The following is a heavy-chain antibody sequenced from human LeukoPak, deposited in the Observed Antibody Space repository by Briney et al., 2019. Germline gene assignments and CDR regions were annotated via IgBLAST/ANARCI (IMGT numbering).Heavy chain of an antibody. J-gene: IGHJ3*02. CDR2: INPSGGST. D-gene: IGHD2-2*02. Sequence: ASVKVSCKASGYTFTSYYMHWVRQAPGQGLEWMGIINPSGGSTSYAQKFQGRVTMTRDTSTSTVYMELSSLRSEDTAVYYCARSYCSSTSCYTYSALDIWGQGTMVTVSS. CDR1: GYTFTSYY. CDR3: ARSYCSSTSCYTYSALDI. V-gene: IGHV1-46*01.